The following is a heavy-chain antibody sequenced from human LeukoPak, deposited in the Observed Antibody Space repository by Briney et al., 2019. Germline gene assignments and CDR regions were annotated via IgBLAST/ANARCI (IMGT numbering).Heavy chain of an antibody. CDR3: ASRDGRNPKDWFDP. V-gene: IGHV1-46*01. CDR2: INPSGGST. CDR1: GYTFTSYY. J-gene: IGHJ5*02. Sequence: ASVKVSCKASGYTFTSYYMHWVRQAPGQGLEWMGIINPSGGSTSYAQKFQGRVTMTRDMSTSTVYVELSSLRSEDTAVYYCASRDGRNPKDWFDPWGQGTLVTVSS. D-gene: IGHD1-26*01.